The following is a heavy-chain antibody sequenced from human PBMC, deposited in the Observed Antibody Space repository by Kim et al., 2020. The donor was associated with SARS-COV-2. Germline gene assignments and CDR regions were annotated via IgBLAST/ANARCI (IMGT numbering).Heavy chain of an antibody. CDR1: GYTLTELS. Sequence: ASVKVSCKVSGYTLTELSMHWVRQAPGKGLEWMGGFDPEDGETIYAQKFQGRVTMTEDTSTDTAYMELSSLRSEDTAVYYCATAANCGGNSDYDFDYWGQGTLVTVSS. D-gene: IGHD2-21*02. J-gene: IGHJ4*02. CDR3: ATAANCGGNSDYDFDY. CDR2: FDPEDGET. V-gene: IGHV1-24*01.